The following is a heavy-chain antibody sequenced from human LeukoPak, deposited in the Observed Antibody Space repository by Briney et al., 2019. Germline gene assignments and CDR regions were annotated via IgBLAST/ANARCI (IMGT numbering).Heavy chain of an antibody. D-gene: IGHD2-2*01. CDR2: IYYSGST. CDR3: ARGVVPAAMAMNYYYYYMDV. Sequence: ETLSLTCTVSGGSTSSYYWSWIRQPPGKGLEWIGYIYYSGSTNYNPSLKSRVTISVDTSKNQFSLKLSSVTAADTAVYYCARGVVPAAMAMNYYYYYMDVWGKGTTVTVSS. CDR1: GGSTSSYY. J-gene: IGHJ6*03. V-gene: IGHV4-59*01.